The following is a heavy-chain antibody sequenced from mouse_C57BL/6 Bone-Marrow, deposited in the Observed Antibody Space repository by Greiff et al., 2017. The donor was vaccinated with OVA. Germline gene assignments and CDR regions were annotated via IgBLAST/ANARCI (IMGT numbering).Heavy chain of an antibody. CDR3: ARWRSGLRRAMDD. CDR2: IHPNSGST. J-gene: IGHJ4*01. D-gene: IGHD2-4*01. Sequence: VQLQQPGAELVKPGASVKLSCKASGYTFTSYWMHWVKQRPGQGLEWIGMIHPNSGSTNYNEKFKSKATLTVDKSSSTAYMQLSSLTSEDSAVYYCARWRSGLRRAMDDWGQGTSVTVSS. CDR1: GYTFTSYW. V-gene: IGHV1-64*01.